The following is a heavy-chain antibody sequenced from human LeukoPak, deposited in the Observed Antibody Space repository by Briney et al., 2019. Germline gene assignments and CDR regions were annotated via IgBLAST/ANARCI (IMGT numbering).Heavy chain of an antibody. J-gene: IGHJ4*02. D-gene: IGHD6-19*01. Sequence: PSETLSLTCTVSGGSISSSSYYWGWIRQPPGKGLEWIGSIYYSGSTYYNPSLKSRVTISVDTSKNQFSLKLSSVTAADTAVYYCAGGISGWPEDYWGQGTLVTVSS. V-gene: IGHV4-39*07. CDR1: GGSISSSSYY. CDR2: IYYSGST. CDR3: AGGISGWPEDY.